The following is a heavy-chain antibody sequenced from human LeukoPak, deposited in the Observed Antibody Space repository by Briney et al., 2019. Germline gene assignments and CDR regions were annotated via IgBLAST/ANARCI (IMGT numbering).Heavy chain of an antibody. V-gene: IGHV4-31*03. CDR1: GGSISSGGYY. Sequence: SETLSLTCTVSGGSISSGGYYWSWIRQHPGKGLEWIGYIYYSGSTYYNPSLKSRVTISVDTSKNQFSLKRSSVTAADTAVYYCARGTDYYDSSLYYFDYWGQGTLVTVSS. CDR3: ARGTDYYDSSLYYFDY. CDR2: IYYSGST. J-gene: IGHJ4*02. D-gene: IGHD3-22*01.